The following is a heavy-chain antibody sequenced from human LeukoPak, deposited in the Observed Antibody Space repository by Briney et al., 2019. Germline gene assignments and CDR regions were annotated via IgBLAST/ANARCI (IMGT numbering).Heavy chain of an antibody. D-gene: IGHD7-27*01. V-gene: IGHV3-30-3*01. Sequence: GGSLRLSCAASGFTFSSYAMHWVRQAPGKGLEWVAVISYDGSNKYYADSVKGRFTISRDNSKNTLYLQMNSLRAEDTAVYYCARDNWGFDYWGQGTLVTVSS. J-gene: IGHJ4*02. CDR2: ISYDGSNK. CDR3: ARDNWGFDY. CDR1: GFTFSSYA.